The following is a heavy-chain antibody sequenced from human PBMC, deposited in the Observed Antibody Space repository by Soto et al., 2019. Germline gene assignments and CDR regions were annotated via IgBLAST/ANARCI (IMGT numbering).Heavy chain of an antibody. CDR2: ISAYNGNT. V-gene: IGHV1-18*01. J-gene: IGHJ4*02. D-gene: IGHD3-22*01. Sequence: QVQLVQSGAEVKKPGASVKVSCKASGYTFTSYGISWVRQAPGQGLEWMGWISAYNGNTNYAQKLQGRVTMTTDTSTSTAYMELRSLRSEDTVVYYCARFVTYYYDSSGYYASDWGQGTLVTVSS. CDR3: ARFVTYYYDSSGYYASD. CDR1: GYTFTSYG.